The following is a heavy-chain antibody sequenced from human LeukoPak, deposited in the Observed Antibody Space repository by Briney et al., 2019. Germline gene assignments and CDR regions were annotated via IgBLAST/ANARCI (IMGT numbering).Heavy chain of an antibody. D-gene: IGHD1-14*01. Sequence: ASETLSLTCTVSGDSISSSSYYWGWIRQPPGKGLEWIGSIYYSGSTYYNPSLKSRVTISVDTSKNQFSLKLSSVTAADTAAYYCARGRWGLNEEPFYWGQGTLVTVSS. CDR1: GDSISSSSYY. CDR2: IYYSGST. J-gene: IGHJ4*02. V-gene: IGHV4-39*07. CDR3: ARGRWGLNEEPFY.